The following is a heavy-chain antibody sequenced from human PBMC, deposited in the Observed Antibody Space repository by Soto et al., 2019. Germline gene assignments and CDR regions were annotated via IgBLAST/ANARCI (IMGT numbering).Heavy chain of an antibody. V-gene: IGHV4-59*12. D-gene: IGHD3-10*01. Sequence: SETLSLTCTVSGGSISSYYWSWIRQPPGKGLEWIGYIYYSVSTNYNPSLKSRVTISVDKSKNQFSLKLSSVTAADTAVYHCARKATGRFGELLTHFQHWGQGTLVTVSS. CDR1: GGSISSYY. CDR3: ARKATGRFGELLTHFQH. CDR2: IYYSVST. J-gene: IGHJ1*01.